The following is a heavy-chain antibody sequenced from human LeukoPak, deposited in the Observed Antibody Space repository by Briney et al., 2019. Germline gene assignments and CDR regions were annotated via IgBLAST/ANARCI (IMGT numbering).Heavy chain of an antibody. CDR2: ITGSSSYI. V-gene: IGHV3-21*01. J-gene: IGHJ4*02. D-gene: IGHD6-13*01. Sequence: PGGSLRLSCAASGFTFRTYNMNWVRQAPGKGLEWVSYITGSSSYIFYADSVKGRFTISRDNSKNTLYLQMNSLRAEDTAVYYCARDRSSSSYSSSWSLQFDYWGQGTLVTVSS. CDR1: GFTFRTYN. CDR3: ARDRSSSSYSSSWSLQFDY.